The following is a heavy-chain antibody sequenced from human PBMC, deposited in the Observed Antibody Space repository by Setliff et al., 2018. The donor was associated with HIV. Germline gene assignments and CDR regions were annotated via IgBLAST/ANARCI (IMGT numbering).Heavy chain of an antibody. CDR1: NGSLSDYN. CDR2: INYAGLS. V-gene: IGHV4-34*01. D-gene: IGHD7-27*01. Sequence: PSETLSLTCAVYNGSLSDYNWSWIRQSPGKGLEWIGEINYAGLSDYNPSLTSRVSMAVDTSRNQFSLNLASVTAADTAVYYCARPTGGGNFDVWGPGTMVTVSS. J-gene: IGHJ3*01. CDR3: ARPTGGGNFDV.